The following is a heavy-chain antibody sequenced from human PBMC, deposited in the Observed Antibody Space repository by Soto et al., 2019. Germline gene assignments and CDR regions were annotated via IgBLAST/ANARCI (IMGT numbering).Heavy chain of an antibody. CDR3: ARDSSPYYDFWSGFYTYFDY. CDR1: GFTFSSHF. Sequence: GGSLRLSCEDSGFTFSSHFMSWVRQAPGKGLEWVAVIWYDGSNKYYADSVKGRFTISRDNSKNTLYLQMNSLRADDTAVYYCARDSSPYYDFWSGFYTYFDYWGQGALVTVSS. CDR2: IWYDGSNK. J-gene: IGHJ4*02. D-gene: IGHD3-3*01. V-gene: IGHV3-33*08.